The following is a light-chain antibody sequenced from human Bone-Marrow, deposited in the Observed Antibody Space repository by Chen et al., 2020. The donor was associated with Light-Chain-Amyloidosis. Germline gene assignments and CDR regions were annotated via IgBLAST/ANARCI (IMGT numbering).Light chain of an antibody. CDR3: QSYDSTNRV. J-gene: IGLJ3*02. CDR2: EDN. CDR1: GGSIASNY. V-gene: IGLV6-57*03. Sequence: NFMLTQPHSVSESPGKTVIISCTRSGGSIASNYVQWYQQRLGSAPTTVIYEDNQRPSGVPDRFSGSIDSSSNSASLTISGLKTEDEADYYCQSYDSTNRVFGGGTKLTVL.